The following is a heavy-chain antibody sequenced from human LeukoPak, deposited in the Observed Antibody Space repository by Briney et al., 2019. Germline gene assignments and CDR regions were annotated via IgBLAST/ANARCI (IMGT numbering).Heavy chain of an antibody. Sequence: PGGSLRLSCAASGFTFTSYAMSWVRQAPGKGLDWVSSISSSGNTYYADSVKGRFTISRDNSKNMLYLQMNSLRAEDTAVYYCVKGRISEDGLDFWGQGTLVTVSS. CDR2: ISSSGNT. D-gene: IGHD6-13*01. J-gene: IGHJ4*02. CDR1: GFTFTSYA. V-gene: IGHV3-23*01. CDR3: VKGRISEDGLDF.